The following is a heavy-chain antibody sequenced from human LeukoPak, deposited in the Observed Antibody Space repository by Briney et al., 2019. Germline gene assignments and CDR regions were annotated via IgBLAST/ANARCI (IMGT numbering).Heavy chain of an antibody. CDR3: ARGLFRYYYDV. J-gene: IGHJ4*02. D-gene: IGHD3-22*01. CDR1: GGSFSGYY. V-gene: IGHV4-34*01. CDR2: INHSGST. Sequence: PSETLSLTCAVYGGSFSGYYWSWIRQPPGKGLEWSGEINHSGSTNYHPSLKRRVTVSVDTSQHQFSLKLSSVTAADTAVYYCARGLFRYYYDVWGQGTLVTVSS.